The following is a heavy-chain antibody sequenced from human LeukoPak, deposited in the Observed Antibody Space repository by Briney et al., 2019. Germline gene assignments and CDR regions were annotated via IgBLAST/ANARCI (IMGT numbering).Heavy chain of an antibody. Sequence: GGSLRLSCAASGFTFSDYYMSWIRQAPGKGLEWVSYISSSGSTIYHADSVKGRFTISRDNAKNSLYLQMNSLRAEDTAVYYCARDQWRAARTFDYWGQGTLVTVSS. CDR1: GFTFSDYY. V-gene: IGHV3-11*04. J-gene: IGHJ4*02. D-gene: IGHD6-6*01. CDR2: ISSSGSTI. CDR3: ARDQWRAARTFDY.